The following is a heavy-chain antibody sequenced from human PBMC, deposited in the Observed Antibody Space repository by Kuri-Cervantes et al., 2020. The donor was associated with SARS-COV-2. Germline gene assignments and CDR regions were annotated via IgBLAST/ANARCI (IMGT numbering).Heavy chain of an antibody. V-gene: IGHV1-69*13. CDR2: IIPTFGTA. J-gene: IGHJ6*02. D-gene: IGHD6-13*01. Sequence: SVKVSCKASGGILNTYALTWVRQAPGQGLEWMGGIIPTFGTANYAQKFQGRVTITADESTSTAYMELSSLRSEDTAVYYCARGNPRGISMDVWGQGTTVTVSS. CDR1: GGILNTYA. CDR3: ARGNPRGISMDV.